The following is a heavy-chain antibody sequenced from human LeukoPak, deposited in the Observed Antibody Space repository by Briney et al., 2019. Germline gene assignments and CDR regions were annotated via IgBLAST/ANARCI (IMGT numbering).Heavy chain of an antibody. Sequence: PSETLSLTCAVSGGSISSSNWWSWVRQPPGKGLEWIGEIYHSGSTNYNPSLKSRVTISVDKSKNQFSLKLSSVTAADTAVYYCARDDRRDSSGYTYWGQGTLVTVSS. CDR1: GGSISSSNW. CDR3: ARDDRRDSSGYTY. J-gene: IGHJ4*02. CDR2: IYHSGST. D-gene: IGHD3-22*01. V-gene: IGHV4-4*02.